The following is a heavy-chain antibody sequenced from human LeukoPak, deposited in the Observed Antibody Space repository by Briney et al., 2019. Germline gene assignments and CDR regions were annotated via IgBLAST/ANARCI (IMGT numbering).Heavy chain of an antibody. Sequence: SENLSLNCTVSGGSISSYYWSWIRQPPGKGLEWIGYIYYSGSTNYNPSLNSRVTISVDTSKHQFSLKLSSVTAADTAVYYCAREIAAAGTFDYWGQGTLVTVSS. CDR3: AREIAAAGTFDY. CDR2: IYYSGST. CDR1: GGSISSYY. V-gene: IGHV4-59*01. J-gene: IGHJ4*02. D-gene: IGHD6-13*01.